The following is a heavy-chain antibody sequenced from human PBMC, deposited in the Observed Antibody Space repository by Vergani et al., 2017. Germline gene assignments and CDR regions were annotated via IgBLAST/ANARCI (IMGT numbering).Heavy chain of an antibody. D-gene: IGHD6-19*01. Sequence: EVQLLESGGGLVQPGGSLRLSCAASGFTFSSYAMSWVRQAPGKGLEWVSAISGSGGSTYYADSLKGRFTISRDNSKNTLYLQMNSLRAEDTAVYYFAKDVGYEAVAGIDYWGQGTLVTVSS. V-gene: IGHV3-23*01. CDR1: GFTFSSYA. CDR3: AKDVGYEAVAGIDY. CDR2: ISGSGGST. J-gene: IGHJ4*02.